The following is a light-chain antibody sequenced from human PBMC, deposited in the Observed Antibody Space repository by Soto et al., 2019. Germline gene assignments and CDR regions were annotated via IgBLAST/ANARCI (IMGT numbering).Light chain of an antibody. Sequence: QSALTQPASVSGSPGQSITISCTGTSTDVCGYNSVSWYQQHPGKAPKLIIYDVTNRPSGISNRFSGSKSGNTASLTISGLQAEDEADYYCSSYASGYTLIFGSGTKVTVL. J-gene: IGLJ1*01. CDR3: SSYASGYTLI. CDR1: STDVCGYNS. CDR2: DVT. V-gene: IGLV2-14*03.